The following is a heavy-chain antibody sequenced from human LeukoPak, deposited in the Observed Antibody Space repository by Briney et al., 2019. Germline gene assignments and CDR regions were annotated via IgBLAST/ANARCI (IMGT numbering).Heavy chain of an antibody. D-gene: IGHD5-24*01. CDR2: IYYNGTT. CDR3: ARNRDGYNSFDY. CDR1: GGSISSSSYH. Sequence: SETLSLTCTVSGGSISSSSYHWGWIRQPPGKGLEWIGSIYYNGTTYYSPSLRSRLTMSVETSKNQFSLKLSSVTAADTAVYYCARNRDGYNSFDYWGQGTLVTVSS. V-gene: IGHV4-39*07. J-gene: IGHJ4*02.